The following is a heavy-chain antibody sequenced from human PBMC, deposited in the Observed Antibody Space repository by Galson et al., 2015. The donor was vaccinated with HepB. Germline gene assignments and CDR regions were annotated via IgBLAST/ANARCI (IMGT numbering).Heavy chain of an antibody. CDR3: ARVNRYYYDSSGYWADAFDI. Sequence: SVKVSCKASGGTFSSYAISWVRQAPGQGLEWMGGIIPILGIANYAQKFQGRVTITADKSTSTAYMELSSLRSEDTAVYYCARVNRYYYDSSGYWADAFDIWGQGTMVTVSS. CDR2: IIPILGIA. V-gene: IGHV1-69*10. J-gene: IGHJ3*02. D-gene: IGHD3-22*01. CDR1: GGTFSSYA.